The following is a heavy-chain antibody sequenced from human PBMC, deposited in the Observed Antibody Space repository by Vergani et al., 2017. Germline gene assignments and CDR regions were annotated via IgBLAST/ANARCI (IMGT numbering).Heavy chain of an antibody. CDR3: ARDWRYYGSGSYIWAP. CDR2: IIPILGIA. D-gene: IGHD3-10*01. J-gene: IGHJ5*02. Sequence: QVQLVQSGAEVKKPGSSVKVSCKASGGTFSSYTISWVRQAPGQGLEWMGRIIPILGIANYAQKFQGRVTITADKSTSTAYMELSSLRSDDTAVYYCARDWRYYGSGSYIWAPWGQGTLVTVSS. V-gene: IGHV1-69*08. CDR1: GGTFSSYT.